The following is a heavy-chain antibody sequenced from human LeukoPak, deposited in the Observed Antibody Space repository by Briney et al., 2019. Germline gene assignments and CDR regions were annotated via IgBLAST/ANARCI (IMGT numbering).Heavy chain of an antibody. CDR2: IYTSGST. J-gene: IGHJ5*02. D-gene: IGHD2-15*01. CDR3: AREKRYCSGGSCYQWFDP. CDR1: GGSISSGSYY. V-gene: IGHV4-61*02. Sequence: PSQTLSLTCTVSGGSISSGSYYWSWIRQPAGKGLEWIGRIYTSGSTNYNPSLKSRVTISVDTSKNQFSLKLSSVTAADTAVYYCAREKRYCSGGSCYQWFDPWGQGTLVTVSS.